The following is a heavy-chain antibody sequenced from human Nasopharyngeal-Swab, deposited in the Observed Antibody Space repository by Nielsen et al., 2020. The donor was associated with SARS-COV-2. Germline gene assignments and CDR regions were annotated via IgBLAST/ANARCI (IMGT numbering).Heavy chain of an antibody. D-gene: IGHD3-9*01. V-gene: IGHV4-39*01. CDR1: GGSISSSSYY. J-gene: IGHJ4*02. CDR3: ARAGTHYDILTGYGFGYYFDY. Sequence: SETLSLTCTVSGGSISSSSYYWGWIRQPPGKGLEWIGSIYYSGSTYYNPSLKSRVTISVDTSKNQFSLKLSSVTAADTAVYYCARAGTHYDILTGYGFGYYFDYWGQGTLVTVSS. CDR2: IYYSGST.